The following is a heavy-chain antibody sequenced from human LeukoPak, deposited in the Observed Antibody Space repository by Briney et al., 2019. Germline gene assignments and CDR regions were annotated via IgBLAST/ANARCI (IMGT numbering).Heavy chain of an antibody. CDR1: GFTVSSNY. D-gene: IGHD3-10*01. J-gene: IGHJ6*02. Sequence: GGSLRLSCAASGFTVSSNYMSWVRQAPGKGLEWVSVIYSGGSTYYADSVKGRFTISRDNSKNALYLQMNSLRAEDTAVYYCARGFGELYYYGMHVWGQGTTVTVSS. CDR3: ARGFGELYYYGMHV. CDR2: IYSGGST. V-gene: IGHV3-66*01.